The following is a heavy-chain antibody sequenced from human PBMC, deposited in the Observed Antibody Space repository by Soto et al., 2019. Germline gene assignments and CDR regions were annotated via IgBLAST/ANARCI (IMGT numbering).Heavy chain of an antibody. CDR1: GFTFSSYG. CDR3: AKNPSPTMVRGVTYDY. Sequence: LRLSCAASGFTFSSYGMHWVRQAPGKGLEWVAVISYDGSNKYYADSVKGRFTISRDNSKNTLYLQMNSLRAEDTAVYYCAKNPSPTMVRGVTYDYWGQGTLVTVSS. CDR2: ISYDGSNK. V-gene: IGHV3-30*18. J-gene: IGHJ4*02. D-gene: IGHD3-10*01.